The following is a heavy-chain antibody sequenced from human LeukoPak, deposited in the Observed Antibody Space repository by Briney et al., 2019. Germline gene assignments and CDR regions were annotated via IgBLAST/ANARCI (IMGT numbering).Heavy chain of an antibody. D-gene: IGHD4-11*01. V-gene: IGHV1-18*01. CDR2: ISGYNGNT. CDR3: AREDRYSAYRVGYYHYYMDV. Sequence: GASVKVSCKASGYTFTSYGISWVRQAPGQGLEWMGWISGYNGNTDYAQNLQGRVTMTTDTSTSTAYMELRSLRSDDTAVYLCAREDRYSAYRVGYYHYYMDVWGKGTTVTVSS. CDR1: GYTFTSYG. J-gene: IGHJ6*03.